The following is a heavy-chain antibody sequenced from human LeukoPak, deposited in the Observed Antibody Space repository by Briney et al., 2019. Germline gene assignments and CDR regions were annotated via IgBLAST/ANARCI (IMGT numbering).Heavy chain of an antibody. D-gene: IGHD3-22*01. CDR3: ATAPYYYDTSDSAFDI. V-gene: IGHV1-2*02. Sequence: ASVKVSCKASGYTFTGYYMHWVRQAPGQGLEWMGWINPNSGGTNYAQKFQGRVTMTEDTSSDTAYMELSSLRSEDTAVYYCATAPYYYDTSDSAFDIWGQGTMVTVSS. CDR2: INPNSGGT. CDR1: GYTFTGYY. J-gene: IGHJ3*02.